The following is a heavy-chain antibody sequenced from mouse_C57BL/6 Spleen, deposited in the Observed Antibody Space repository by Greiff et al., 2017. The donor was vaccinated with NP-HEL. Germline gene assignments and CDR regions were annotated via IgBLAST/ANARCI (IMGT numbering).Heavy chain of an antibody. Sequence: QVQLKQPGAELVKPGASVKLSCKASGYTFTSYWMQWVKQRPGQGLEWIGEIDPSDSYTNYNQKFKGKATLTVDTSSSTAYMQLSSLTSEDSAVYYCARFDYGPFDYWGQGTTLTVSS. D-gene: IGHD2-4*01. CDR1: GYTFTSYW. CDR3: ARFDYGPFDY. J-gene: IGHJ2*01. CDR2: IDPSDSYT. V-gene: IGHV1-50*01.